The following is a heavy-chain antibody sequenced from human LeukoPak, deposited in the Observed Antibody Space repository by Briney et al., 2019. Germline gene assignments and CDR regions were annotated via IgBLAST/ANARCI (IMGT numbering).Heavy chain of an antibody. J-gene: IGHJ3*02. Sequence: ASVKVPCKASGYTFTAYYIHWVRQAPGQGLEWMGWINPNTGGTNYAQKFQGRVTMTRDTSISTGYMDLSRLRSDDTAGYYCARDAISGSTGGFDIWGQGTMVTVSS. CDR3: ARDAISGSTGGFDI. V-gene: IGHV1-2*02. D-gene: IGHD1-7*01. CDR1: GYTFTAYY. CDR2: INPNTGGT.